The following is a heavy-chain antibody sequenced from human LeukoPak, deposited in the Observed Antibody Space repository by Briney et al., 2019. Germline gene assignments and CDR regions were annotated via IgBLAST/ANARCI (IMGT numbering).Heavy chain of an antibody. CDR1: GYTFTSYD. V-gene: IGHV1-8*03. CDR3: ARDRTFYSYSSGTYYYYYYMDV. J-gene: IGHJ6*03. CDR2: MNPNSGNT. D-gene: IGHD3-10*01. Sequence: ASVKVSCKASGYTFTSYDINWVRQATGQGLEWMGWMNPNSGNTGYAQKFQGRVTITRNTSISTAYMELSSLRSEDTAVYYCARDRTFYSYSSGTYYYYYYMDVWGKGTTVTVSS.